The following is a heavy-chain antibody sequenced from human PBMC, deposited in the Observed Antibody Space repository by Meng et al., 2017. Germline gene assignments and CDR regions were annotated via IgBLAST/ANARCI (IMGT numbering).Heavy chain of an antibody. D-gene: IGHD4-17*01. V-gene: IGHV4-31*03. CDR1: GGSISSGGYY. CDR3: ARGLKSSTVTLELFDI. Sequence: SETLSLTCTVSGGSISSGGYYWSWIRQHPGKGLEWIGYIYYSGSTYYNPSLKSRVTISVDTSKNQISLKLSSVTAADTAVYYCARGLKSSTVTLELFDIWGQGTMVTVSS. CDR2: IYYSGST. J-gene: IGHJ3*02.